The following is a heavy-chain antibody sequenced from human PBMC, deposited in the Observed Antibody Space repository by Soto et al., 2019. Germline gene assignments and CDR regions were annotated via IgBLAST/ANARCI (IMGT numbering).Heavy chain of an antibody. Sequence: SETLSLTCAVYGGSFSGYYCSWIRQPPGKGLEYIGSISYSGSTYYSPSLKSRVTISVDTSKNQFSLKLSSVTAADTAVYYCARYINKLGATVEYFDYWGQGTLVTVSS. CDR3: ARYINKLGATVEYFDY. V-gene: IGHV4-34*01. CDR2: ISYSGST. D-gene: IGHD1-26*01. CDR1: GGSFSGYY. J-gene: IGHJ4*02.